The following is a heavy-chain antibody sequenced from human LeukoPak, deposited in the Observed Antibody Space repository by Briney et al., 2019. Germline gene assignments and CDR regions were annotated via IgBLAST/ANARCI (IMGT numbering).Heavy chain of an antibody. J-gene: IGHJ3*01. D-gene: IGHD3-10*01. Sequence: GGSLRLSCAASGFNFATHATTWVRQAPGKGLEWLSAISGNGESTHYADSVKGQFTISRDNYRNTLFLQMNSLRVEDTAIYYCAKDSYVSGRPLHTFDVWGQGTMVAVSS. V-gene: IGHV3-23*01. CDR3: AKDSYVSGRPLHTFDV. CDR1: GFNFATHA. CDR2: ISGNGEST.